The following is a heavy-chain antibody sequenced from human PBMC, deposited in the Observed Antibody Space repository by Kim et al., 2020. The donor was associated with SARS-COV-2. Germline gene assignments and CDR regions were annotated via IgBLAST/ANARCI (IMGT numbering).Heavy chain of an antibody. D-gene: IGHD6-6*01. J-gene: IGHJ4*02. V-gene: IGHV1-2*02. CDR3: ARDQYSSSSYLDY. Sequence: YAQKFQGRVTMTRDTSISTAYMELSRLRADDTAVYYCARDQYSSSSYLDYWGQGTLVTVSS.